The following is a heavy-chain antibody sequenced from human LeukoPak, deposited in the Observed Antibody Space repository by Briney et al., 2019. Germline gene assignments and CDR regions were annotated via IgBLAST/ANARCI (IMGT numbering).Heavy chain of an antibody. J-gene: IGHJ3*02. CDR1: GFTFDDYA. V-gene: IGHV3-9*01. CDR2: ISWNSGSI. Sequence: GGSLRLSCAASGFTFDDYAMHWVRQAPGKGLEWVSGISWNSGSIGYADSVKGRFTISRDNAKNSLYLQMNSLRAEDTALYYCAKDIGATDYTPEAFDIWSQGTMVTVSS. D-gene: IGHD4-11*01. CDR3: AKDIGATDYTPEAFDI.